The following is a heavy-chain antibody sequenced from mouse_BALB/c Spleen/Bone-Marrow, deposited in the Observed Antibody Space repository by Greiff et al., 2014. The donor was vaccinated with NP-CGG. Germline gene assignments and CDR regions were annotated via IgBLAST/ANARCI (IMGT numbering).Heavy chain of an antibody. CDR2: ISSGGSYT. Sequence: EVKVVESGGDLVKPGGSLKLSCAASGFTFSSYGVSWVRQTPDKRLEWVATISSGGSYTYYPDSVKGRFTISRDNAKNTLYLQMSSLKSEDTAMYYCASGNYYAMDYWGQGTSVTVSS. V-gene: IGHV5-6*01. J-gene: IGHJ4*01. CDR3: ASGNYYAMDY. CDR1: GFTFSSYG. D-gene: IGHD1-1*01.